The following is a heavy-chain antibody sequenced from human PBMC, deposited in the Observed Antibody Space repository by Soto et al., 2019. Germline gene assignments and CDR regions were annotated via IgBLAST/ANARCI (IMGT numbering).Heavy chain of an antibody. CDR1: GGSISSYS. Sequence: SETLSLTCTVSGGSISSYSWSWIRQPPGKGLEWIGYIYYSGSTNYNPSLKSRVTISVDTSKNQFSLKLSSVTAADTAVYYCARDTQGYCSGGSCYAGDAFDIWGQGTMVTVSS. D-gene: IGHD2-15*01. J-gene: IGHJ3*02. CDR2: IYYSGST. V-gene: IGHV4-59*01. CDR3: ARDTQGYCSGGSCYAGDAFDI.